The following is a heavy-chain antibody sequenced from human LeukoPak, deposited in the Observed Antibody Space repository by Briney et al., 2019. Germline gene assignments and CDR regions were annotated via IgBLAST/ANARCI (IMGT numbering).Heavy chain of an antibody. Sequence: GGSLRLSCAASGFTFSSYAMSWVRHAPGKGLEWFSAISGSGGSTYYADSVKGRFTISRDNSKNTLYLERNSLSAEDTAVYYCRGRLAGRGDYWGQGTLVTVSS. CDR1: GFTFSSYA. D-gene: IGHD6-13*01. CDR2: ISGSGGST. J-gene: IGHJ4*02. V-gene: IGHV3-23*01. CDR3: RGRLAGRGDY.